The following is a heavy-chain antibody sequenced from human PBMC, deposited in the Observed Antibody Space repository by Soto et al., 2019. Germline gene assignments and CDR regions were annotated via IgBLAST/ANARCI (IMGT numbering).Heavy chain of an antibody. CDR3: ASHYDSSGYYYRGLDY. CDR1: GGSFSSYD. J-gene: IGHJ4*02. D-gene: IGHD3-22*01. V-gene: IGHV1-69*12. CDR2: IIPIFGTA. Sequence: QVQLVQSGAEVKKPGSSVKVSFKTSGGSFSSYDISWVREAPGQGIEWMGGIIPIFGTADYAQKFQGRVTITADESTSTGNMELSSLRSEDTAVYYCASHYDSSGYYYRGLDYWGQGTLVTVSS.